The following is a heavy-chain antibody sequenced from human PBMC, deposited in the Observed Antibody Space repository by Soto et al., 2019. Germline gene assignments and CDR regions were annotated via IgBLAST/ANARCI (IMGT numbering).Heavy chain of an antibody. CDR3: ARASEKGQFDY. V-gene: IGHV3-74*01. CDR1: GFTFSSYW. Sequence: GGSLRLSCAASGFTFSSYWMHWVRQAPGKGLVWVSRINSDGSSTSYADSVKGXXXXXXXXXXXXXXXXXXXXXXXXXXXYXCARASEKGQFDYWGQGTLVTVSS. CDR2: INSDGSST. J-gene: IGHJ4*02.